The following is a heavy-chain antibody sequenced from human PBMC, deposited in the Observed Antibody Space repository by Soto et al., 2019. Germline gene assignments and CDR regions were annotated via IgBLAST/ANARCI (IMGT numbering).Heavy chain of an antibody. CDR3: AHSNLVPMSRVTGLFRCSYFDY. Sequence: QITLKESGPTLVKPTQTLTVTCTFSGFSLTTREVAVAWMRHSPGKALEWLALIYWDDDKRYSPSLKSRLNISKDTSKNQVVLTMTNMDPVDTGTYYCAHSNLVPMSRVTGLFRCSYFDYWGQGAQVTVSS. D-gene: IGHD2-8*02. V-gene: IGHV2-5*02. J-gene: IGHJ4*02. CDR2: IYWDDDK. CDR1: GFSLTTREVA.